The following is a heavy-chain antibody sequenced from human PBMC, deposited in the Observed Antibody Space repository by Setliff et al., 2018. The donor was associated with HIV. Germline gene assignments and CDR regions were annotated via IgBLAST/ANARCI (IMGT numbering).Heavy chain of an antibody. Sequence: SETLSLTCTVSSGSISSSSYYWGWIRQPPGKGLEWIGSIYYNGSTYYNPSLKSRVTISVDTSKNQFSLKLTSVTAADTAVYYCAREYYYDSSGYPPRLYYFDYWGQGTLVTVSS. CDR2: IYYNGST. J-gene: IGHJ4*02. V-gene: IGHV4-39*02. CDR1: SGSISSSSYY. CDR3: AREYYYDSSGYPPRLYYFDY. D-gene: IGHD3-22*01.